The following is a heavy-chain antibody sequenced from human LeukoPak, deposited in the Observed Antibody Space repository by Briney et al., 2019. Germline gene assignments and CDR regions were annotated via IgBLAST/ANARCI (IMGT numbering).Heavy chain of an antibody. D-gene: IGHD2-21*01. CDR3: VTGGDFHYAQ. V-gene: IGHV3-30*01. CDR1: GFTFTAYA. CDR2: APQEGGDN. Sequence: GGSLRLSCVASGFTFTAYAMHWVRQAPGKGLEWVAVAPQEGGDNYYADSVKGRFTISRDNGKNSLYLQMNRLRTEDTAVYFCVTGGDFHYAQWGQGTLVTVSS. J-gene: IGHJ4*02.